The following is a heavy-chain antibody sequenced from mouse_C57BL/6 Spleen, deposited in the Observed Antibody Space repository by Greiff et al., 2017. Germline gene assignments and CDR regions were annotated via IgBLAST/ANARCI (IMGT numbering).Heavy chain of an antibody. V-gene: IGHV5-16*01. Sequence: EVKLVESEGGLVQPGSSMKLSCTASGFTFSDYYMAWVRQVPEKGLEWVANINYDGSSTYYLDSLKSRFIISRDNAKNILYLQMSSLKSEDTATYYCARDHDYAWYFDVWGTGTTVTVSS. CDR1: GFTFSDYY. J-gene: IGHJ1*03. CDR3: ARDHDYAWYFDV. D-gene: IGHD2-4*01. CDR2: INYDGSST.